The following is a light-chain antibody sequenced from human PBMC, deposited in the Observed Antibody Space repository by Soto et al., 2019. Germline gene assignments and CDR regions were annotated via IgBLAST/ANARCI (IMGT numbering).Light chain of an antibody. V-gene: IGKV3-15*01. CDR2: GAS. CDR1: QSVNSN. CDR3: QQYNNWYT. J-gene: IGKJ2*01. Sequence: EIVMTQSPATLSVSPGERATLSCRASQSVNSNLAWYQQRPGQAPRLLMYGASTRATGIPARFSGSGSGTEFTLTISSLQSEDFAVYYCQQYNNWYTFGQGTKLENK.